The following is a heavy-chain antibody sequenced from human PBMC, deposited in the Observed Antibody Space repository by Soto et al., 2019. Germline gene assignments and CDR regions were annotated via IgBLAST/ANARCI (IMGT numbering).Heavy chain of an antibody. CDR1: GYTFTNDY. CDR2: INPSTGTT. J-gene: IGHJ4*02. D-gene: IGHD3-10*01. V-gene: IGHV1-46*04. CDR3: ARASWDRVRGVKEFDY. Sequence: QVQLVQSGAEVKKPGASVKVSCKASGYTFTNDYMHWVRQAPGQGLEWMGIINPSTGTTSYAQKLQGRVTMTRDTSTSTVHMERSSLRSDDTAVYYCARASWDRVRGVKEFDYGGQGTLVTVSS.